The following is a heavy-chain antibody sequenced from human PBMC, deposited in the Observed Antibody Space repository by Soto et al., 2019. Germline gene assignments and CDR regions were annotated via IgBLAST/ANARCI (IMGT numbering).Heavy chain of an antibody. Sequence: QEQLVQSGAEVKKPGASVKVSCKASGYAFTLYSIHWVRQAPGQGLEWMGMINPTGGSTSYSPKFQGRLTMTTDTSTTTGHMELSSLKSEDTAVFYCARSTGAYAFYIWGQGTMVTVSS. D-gene: IGHD1-1*01. CDR3: ARSTGAYAFYI. V-gene: IGHV1-46*01. CDR1: GYAFTLYS. J-gene: IGHJ3*02. CDR2: INPTGGST.